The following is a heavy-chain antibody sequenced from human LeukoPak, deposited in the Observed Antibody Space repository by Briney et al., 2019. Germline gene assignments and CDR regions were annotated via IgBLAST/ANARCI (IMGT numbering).Heavy chain of an antibody. J-gene: IGHJ4*02. CDR2: IYYSGST. V-gene: IGHV4-59*08. CDR1: GGSISSYY. D-gene: IGHD3-22*01. CDR3: ARSAYYDSSGRIDY. Sequence: KTSETLSLTCTVSGGSISSYYWSWIRQPPGKGLEWIGYIYYSGSTNYNPSLKSRVTISVDTSKNQFSLKLSSVTAADTAVYYCARSAYYDSSGRIDYWGQGTLVTVSS.